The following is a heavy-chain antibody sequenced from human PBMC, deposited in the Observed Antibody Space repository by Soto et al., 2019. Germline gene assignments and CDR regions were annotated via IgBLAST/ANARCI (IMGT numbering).Heavy chain of an antibody. CDR3: ATGRRIMITFGGVIDAFDI. D-gene: IGHD3-16*02. CDR1: GYTLTELS. V-gene: IGHV1-24*01. CDR2: FDPEDGET. J-gene: IGHJ3*02. Sequence: QVQLVQSGAEVKKPGASVKVSCKVSGYTLTELSMHWVRQAPGKGLEWMGGFDPEDGETIYAQKFQGRVTMTEDTSTDTAYMELSSLRSEDTAVYYCATGRRIMITFGGVIDAFDIWGQGTMVTVSS.